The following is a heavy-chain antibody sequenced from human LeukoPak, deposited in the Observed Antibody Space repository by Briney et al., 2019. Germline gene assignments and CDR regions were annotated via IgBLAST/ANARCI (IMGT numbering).Heavy chain of an antibody. J-gene: IGHJ4*02. CDR3: TRARGYSYGYGDH. V-gene: IGHV3-49*04. D-gene: IGHD5-18*01. CDR2: IGSNAYGGTT. CDR1: GFTFDDYA. Sequence: PGGSLRLSCTTSGFTFDDYAMSWVRQAPGKGLEWVGFIGSNAYGGTTEYAASVIGRFTISRDDSKSIAYLQVNSLKTEDTAVYYCTRARGYSYGYGDHWGPGTLVTVSS.